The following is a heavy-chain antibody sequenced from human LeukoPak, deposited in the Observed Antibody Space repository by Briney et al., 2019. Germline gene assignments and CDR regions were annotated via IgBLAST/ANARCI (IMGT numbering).Heavy chain of an antibody. CDR1: GDSISSSSYY. D-gene: IGHD4-11*01. CDR3: ARDTTTDLYYYYYMDV. CDR2: IYYRGST. V-gene: IGHV4-39*07. Sequence: SETLSLTCTISGDSISSSSYYWGWIRQPPGKGLEWIGDIYYRGSTYYNPSLKSRVTISVDTSKNQFSLKLSSVTAADTAVYYCARDTTTDLYYYYYMDVWGKGTTVTVSS. J-gene: IGHJ6*03.